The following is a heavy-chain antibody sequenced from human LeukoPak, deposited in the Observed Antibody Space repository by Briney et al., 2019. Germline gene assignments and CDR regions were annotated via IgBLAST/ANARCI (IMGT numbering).Heavy chain of an antibody. CDR1: GGSISSTSYY. Sequence: SDTLSLTCPVSGGSISSTSYYWGWVRQPPGKGLEWIGYIYYSGSTYYNPSLKSRVTISVDTSKNQFSLKLSSVTAADTAVYYCASTGDSSGYYYGYFQHWGQGTLVTVSS. V-gene: IGHV4-31*03. D-gene: IGHD3-22*01. J-gene: IGHJ1*01. CDR3: ASTGDSSGYYYGYFQH. CDR2: IYYSGST.